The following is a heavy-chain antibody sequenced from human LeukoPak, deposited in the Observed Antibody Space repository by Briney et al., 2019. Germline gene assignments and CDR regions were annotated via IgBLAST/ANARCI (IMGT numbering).Heavy chain of an antibody. J-gene: IGHJ4*02. CDR3: ARTAARRFDY. CDR1: GYTFTSYY. Sequence: ASVKVSCKASGYTFTSYYIHWVRQAPGQGLEWKRIINPSAGSTTFAQDFQGRVTMTRDTSTSTVYMELSSLRSDDTAVYYCARTAARRFDYWGQGTLVTVSS. D-gene: IGHD6-6*01. V-gene: IGHV1-46*01. CDR2: INPSAGST.